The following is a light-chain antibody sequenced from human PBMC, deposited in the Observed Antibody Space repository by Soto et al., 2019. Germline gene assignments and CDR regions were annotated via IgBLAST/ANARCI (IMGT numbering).Light chain of an antibody. Sequence: QSALTQPASVSGSPGQSITISCTGTSSDVGGYNYVSWYQQHPGKAPKLMIYEVSNRPSGVSNRFSGSKSDYTASLTISGLQAEDEAYYYCSSYTTSSTLVVFGGGTKLTVL. CDR2: EVS. J-gene: IGLJ2*01. CDR3: SSYTTSSTLVV. V-gene: IGLV2-14*01. CDR1: SSDVGGYNY.